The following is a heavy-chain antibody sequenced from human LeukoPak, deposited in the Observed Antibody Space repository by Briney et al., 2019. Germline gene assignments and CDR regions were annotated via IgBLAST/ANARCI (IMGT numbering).Heavy chain of an antibody. V-gene: IGHV3-23*01. J-gene: IGHJ3*02. Sequence: GGSLRVSCAASGFTFSNYAMSWVRQGPARGLEWVSGFSDTDGSTQYADSVRGRFTISRDNSKNTLFLQMNSLRAEDTAVYYCAKSKTAAAGAGEFDIWGQGTMVTVSS. CDR2: FSDTDGST. CDR1: GFTFSNYA. CDR3: AKSKTAAAGAGEFDI. D-gene: IGHD6-13*01.